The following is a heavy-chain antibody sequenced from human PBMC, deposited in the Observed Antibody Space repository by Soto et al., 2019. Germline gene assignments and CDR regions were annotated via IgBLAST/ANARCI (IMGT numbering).Heavy chain of an antibody. CDR2: IYPGDSDT. CDR1: GYSFATYW. Sequence: GESLKISCKASGYSFATYWIGWVRQMPGKGLEWMGIIYPGDSDTMYSPSFQGHVIILADLSSTTNYLLWSRLKASDTDIYYCARQPGIDPANGWIVPWGQRTLATVSA. CDR3: ARQPGIDPANGWIVP. J-gene: IGHJ5*02. D-gene: IGHD1-26*01. V-gene: IGHV5-51*01.